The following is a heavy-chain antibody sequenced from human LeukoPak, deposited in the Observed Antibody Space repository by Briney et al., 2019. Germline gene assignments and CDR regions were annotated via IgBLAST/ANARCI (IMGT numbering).Heavy chain of an antibody. CDR1: GFTFSNAW. CDR3: TTDPVGVVPLDV. J-gene: IGHJ6*02. V-gene: IGHV3-15*01. D-gene: IGHD3-3*01. CDR2: IKSKTDGGTT. Sequence: TPGGSLRLSCAASGFTFSNAWMSWVRQAPGKGLEWVGRIKSKTDGGTTDYAAPVKGRFTISRDDSKNTLYLQMNSLKTEDTAVYYCTTDPVGVVPLDVWGQGTTVTVSS.